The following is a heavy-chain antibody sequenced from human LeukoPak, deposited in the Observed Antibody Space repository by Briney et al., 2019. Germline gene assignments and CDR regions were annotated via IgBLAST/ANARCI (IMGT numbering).Heavy chain of an antibody. D-gene: IGHD6-19*01. CDR3: ARGRMYWDSSGWSY. Sequence: ASVKVSCKASGGTFSSYAISWVRQALGQGLEWMGIINPSGGSTSYAQKFQGRVTMTRDTSTSTVYMELSSLRSEDTAVYYCARGRMYWDSSGWSYWGQGTLVTVSS. CDR2: INPSGGST. J-gene: IGHJ4*02. V-gene: IGHV1-46*01. CDR1: GGTFSSYA.